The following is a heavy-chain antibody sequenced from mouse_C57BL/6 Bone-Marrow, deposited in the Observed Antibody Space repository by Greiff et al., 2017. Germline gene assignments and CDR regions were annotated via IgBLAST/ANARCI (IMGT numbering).Heavy chain of an antibody. J-gene: IGHJ2*01. CDR1: GYTFTSYW. CDR2: IYPSDSET. CDR3: ARWGRRDY. V-gene: IGHV1-61*01. Sequence: QVQLQQPGAELVRPGSSVKLSCKASGYTFTSYWMDWVKQRPGQGLEWIGNIYPSDSETHYNQKFKDKATLTVYKSSSTAYMQLSSLTSEDSAVYYCARWGRRDYWGQGTTLTVSS.